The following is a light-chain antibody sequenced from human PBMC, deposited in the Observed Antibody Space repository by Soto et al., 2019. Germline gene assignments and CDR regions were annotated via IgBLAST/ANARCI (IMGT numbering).Light chain of an antibody. V-gene: IGKV1-17*01. J-gene: IGKJ3*01. CDR2: AAS. Sequence: DIQMTQSPSSLSACVGDRVTITCRASQDIRSDLGWFQQKPGKAPKRLIYAASTLESGVPSRFSGSRSGTEFTLTISSLQPEDFATYYCLQHNSYPFTFGPGTKADIK. CDR1: QDIRSD. CDR3: LQHNSYPFT.